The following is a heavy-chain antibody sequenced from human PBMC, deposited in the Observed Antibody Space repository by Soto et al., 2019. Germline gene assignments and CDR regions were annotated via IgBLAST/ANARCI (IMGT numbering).Heavy chain of an antibody. CDR2: INPNSGGT. Sequence: QVQLVQSGAEVKKPGASVKVSCKASGYTFTGNYMHWVRQAPGQGLEWMGWINPNSGGTHYAQKFQGRVTMTRDASISTVYIDLSSLTSDDTAVYYCARAHFNSGFDYWGQGALVTVSS. J-gene: IGHJ4*02. V-gene: IGHV1-2*02. CDR3: ARAHFNSGFDY. CDR1: GYTFTGNY. D-gene: IGHD1-26*01.